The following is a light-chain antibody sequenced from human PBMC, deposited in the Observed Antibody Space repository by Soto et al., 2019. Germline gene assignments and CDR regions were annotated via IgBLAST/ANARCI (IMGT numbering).Light chain of an antibody. Sequence: DGQMTQSPSSVSASVGDRVTITCRTSQGISSWLAWYQQKPGKAPRLLIYAASSLQSGVPSRFSGSRSGTAFTLTTSSLQPEDFANYYCHPPNSFPPTFGDGTNVDLK. CDR3: HPPNSFPPT. CDR1: QGISSW. J-gene: IGKJ4*01. V-gene: IGKV1-12*01. CDR2: AAS.